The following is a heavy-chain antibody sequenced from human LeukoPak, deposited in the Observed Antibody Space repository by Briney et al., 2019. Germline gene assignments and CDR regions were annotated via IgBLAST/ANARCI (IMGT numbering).Heavy chain of an antibody. CDR1: GGSICSYY. D-gene: IGHD2-15*01. V-gene: IGHV4-59*01. J-gene: IGHJ1*01. CDR2: IYYSGST. Sequence: SETLSLTCTVSGGSICSYYWSWIRQPPGKGLKFIGYIYYSGSTNYKPSLKSRVTISVDTSKNQFSLKLSSVTAADTAVYYSADVVVVAATPGYFQHWGQGTLVTVSS. CDR3: ADVVVVAATPGYFQH.